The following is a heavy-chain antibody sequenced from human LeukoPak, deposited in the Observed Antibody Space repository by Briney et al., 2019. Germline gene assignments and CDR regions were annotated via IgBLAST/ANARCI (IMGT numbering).Heavy chain of an antibody. D-gene: IGHD1-26*01. J-gene: IGHJ4*02. CDR1: GGSISSSSYY. Sequence: SETLSLTCTVSGGSISSSSYYWGWIRQPPGKGLEWIGSIYYSGSTYYNPSLKSRVTISVDTSKNQFTLKLSSVTAADTAVYYCARTSYSGSLGYWGQGTLVTVSS. CDR3: ARTSYSGSLGY. CDR2: IYYSGST. V-gene: IGHV4-39*01.